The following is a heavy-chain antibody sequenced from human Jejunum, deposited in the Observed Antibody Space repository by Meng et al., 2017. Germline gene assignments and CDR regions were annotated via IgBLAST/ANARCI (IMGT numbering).Heavy chain of an antibody. Sequence: QVQLVQSGAEVKMTGASVKVACKTSGYTFNSLHINWVRQATGQGLEWMGWMNPKSGDTGLAQKFQGRLTLTRDTSMNTAYMELSSLTSEDTAVYYCARGVDAGVDYWGQGTLVTVSS. CDR1: GYTFNSLH. CDR3: ARGVDAGVDY. J-gene: IGHJ4*02. CDR2: MNPKSGDT. V-gene: IGHV1-8*01. D-gene: IGHD7-27*01.